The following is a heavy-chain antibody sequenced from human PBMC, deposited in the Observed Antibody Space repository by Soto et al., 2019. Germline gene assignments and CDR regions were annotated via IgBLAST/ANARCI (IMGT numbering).Heavy chain of an antibody. CDR1: GFTFTNSA. D-gene: IGHD5-18*01. Sequence: ASVKVSCKASGFTFTNSAVQWVRQARGQRLEWIGWIVVGSGNTNYAQKFQERVTITRDMSTSTAYMELSSLRSEDTAVYYCARARIQLWPNYYDYGMDVWGQGTTVTVSS. CDR3: ARARIQLWPNYYDYGMDV. V-gene: IGHV1-58*01. J-gene: IGHJ6*02. CDR2: IVVGSGNT.